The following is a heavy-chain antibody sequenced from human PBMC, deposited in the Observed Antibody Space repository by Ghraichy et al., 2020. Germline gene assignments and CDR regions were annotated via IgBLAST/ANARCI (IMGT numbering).Heavy chain of an antibody. CDR3: AKDTGAWPYYCDY. Sequence: GGSLRLSCAASGFSFSSYAMSWVRQAPGKGLEWVSAISGSGGSTYYADSVKGRFTISRDSSKNTLYLQVNSLRAEDTAVYYCAKDTGAWPYYCDYWGQGTPVTVSS. CDR1: GFSFSSYA. V-gene: IGHV3-23*01. J-gene: IGHJ4*02. CDR2: ISGSGGST. D-gene: IGHD2-8*02.